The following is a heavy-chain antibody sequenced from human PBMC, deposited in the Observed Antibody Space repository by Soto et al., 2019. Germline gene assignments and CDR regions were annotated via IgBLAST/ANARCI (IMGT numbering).Heavy chain of an antibody. CDR2: ISAYNGNT. J-gene: IGHJ5*02. CDR1: GYTFTTYG. V-gene: IGHV1-18*04. CDR3: ARSTIRFDP. D-gene: IGHD2-2*01. Sequence: ASVKVSCKASGYTFTTYGFSWVRQAPGQGLECVGWISAYNGNTHYSQKFQGRVTMTTDTSTSTAYMELRSLTSGDTAVYYCARSTIRFDPWGQGTLVTVSS.